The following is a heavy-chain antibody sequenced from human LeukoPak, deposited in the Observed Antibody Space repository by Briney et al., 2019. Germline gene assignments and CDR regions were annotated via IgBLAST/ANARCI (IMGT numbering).Heavy chain of an antibody. V-gene: IGHV3-7*03. Sequence: GGSLRLSCSASGFSFSNYAMYWVRQAPGQGLEWLANIKQGGSEKYYVDSVKGRFTISRDNAENSLYMQMNSLRAEDTAVYYCARDFGLRCSGGTCYSVYYYGMDVWGKGTTVTVSS. CDR2: IKQGGSEK. CDR3: ARDFGLRCSGGTCYSVYYYGMDV. CDR1: GFSFSNYA. D-gene: IGHD2-15*01. J-gene: IGHJ6*04.